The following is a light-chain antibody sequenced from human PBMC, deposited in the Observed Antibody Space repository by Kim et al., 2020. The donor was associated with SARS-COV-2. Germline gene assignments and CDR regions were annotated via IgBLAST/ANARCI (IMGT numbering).Light chain of an antibody. V-gene: IGKV3-20*01. J-gene: IGKJ2*03. Sequence: SPGDRATLSCRASQGVTSNKLAWYQQKPGQTPRLLIYDAYIRATGIPDRFSGSGSGTDFTLTISRLEPEDFAVYYCQQFGSSPLYSFGQGTKLEI. CDR1: QGVTSNK. CDR3: QQFGSSPLYS. CDR2: DAY.